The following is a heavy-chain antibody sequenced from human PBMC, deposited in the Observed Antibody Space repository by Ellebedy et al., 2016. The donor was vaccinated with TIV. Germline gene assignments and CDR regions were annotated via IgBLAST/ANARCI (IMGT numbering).Heavy chain of an antibody. CDR1: GFTVSGHY. D-gene: IGHD3/OR15-3a*01. CDR2: LYSSVIT. J-gene: IGHJ4*02. CDR3: SRVDLGLAFHY. Sequence: GGSLRLSCAVSGFTVSGHYMSWVRQAPGKGLEWVSILYSSVITYYPDSVKGRFTISRDNSKNTVYLQMNSLRAEDTAVYYCSRVDLGLAFHYWGRGTLVTVSS. V-gene: IGHV3-53*01.